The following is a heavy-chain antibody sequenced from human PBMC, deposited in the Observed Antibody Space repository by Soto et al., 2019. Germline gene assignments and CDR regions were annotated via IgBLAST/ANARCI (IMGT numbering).Heavy chain of an antibody. CDR3: AKAMTTQSGRRKYFDE. CDR1: GFTFSNFA. D-gene: IGHD4-17*01. Sequence: PGGSLRLSCAASGFTFSNFAMSWFRQAPGKGLEWVSVISGGGGTTYYADSVKGRFTISRDNSRNTLYLQMNSLRAEDTALYHGAKAMTTQSGRRKYFDEWGRGPVVTVPS. V-gene: IGHV3-23*01. CDR2: ISGGGGTT. J-gene: IGHJ4*02.